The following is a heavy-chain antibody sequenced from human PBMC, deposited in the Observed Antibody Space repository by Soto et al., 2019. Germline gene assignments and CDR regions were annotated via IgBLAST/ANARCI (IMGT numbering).Heavy chain of an antibody. CDR3: ARSRYSSGWPFGY. CDR1: GGTFSSYA. Sequence: GASVKVSCKASGGTFSSYAMHWVLQAPGQRLEWMGWINAGNGNTKYSQKFQGRVTITRDTSASTAYMELSSLRSEDTAVYYCARSRYSSGWPFGYWGQATLVTVSS. CDR2: INAGNGNT. V-gene: IGHV1-3*01. D-gene: IGHD6-19*01. J-gene: IGHJ4*02.